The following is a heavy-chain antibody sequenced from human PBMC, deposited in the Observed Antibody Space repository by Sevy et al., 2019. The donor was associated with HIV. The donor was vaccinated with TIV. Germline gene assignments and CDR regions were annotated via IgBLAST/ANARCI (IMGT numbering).Heavy chain of an antibody. V-gene: IGHV4-61*02. CDR2: IYTSGST. CDR3: ARAESGYSYVPPFDY. Sequence: SETLSLTCTVSGGSISSGSYYWSWIRQPAGKGLEWIGRIYTSGSTNYNPSLKSRVTMSVDTSKNQFSLKLSSLTAADTAVYYCARAESGYSYVPPFDYWGQGTLVTVSS. CDR1: GGSISSGSYY. D-gene: IGHD5-18*01. J-gene: IGHJ4*02.